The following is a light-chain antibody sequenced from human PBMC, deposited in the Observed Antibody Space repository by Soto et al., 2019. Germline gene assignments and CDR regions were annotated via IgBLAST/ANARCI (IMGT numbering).Light chain of an antibody. Sequence: EIVLTQSPATLSFSPGERATLSCRASQSVSSYLAWYQQKPGQAPRLLIYDASNRATGIPARFSGSGSGTDFTLTISSLEPEDFAVYYCQQRSNWPWTFGQGTRWISN. J-gene: IGKJ1*01. CDR1: QSVSSY. CDR3: QQRSNWPWT. V-gene: IGKV3-11*01. CDR2: DAS.